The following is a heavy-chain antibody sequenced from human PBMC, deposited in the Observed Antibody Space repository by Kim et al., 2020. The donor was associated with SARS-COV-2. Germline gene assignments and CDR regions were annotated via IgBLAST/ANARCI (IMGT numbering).Heavy chain of an antibody. Sequence: SETLSLTCTVSGGSISSSSYYWGWIRQPPGKGLEWIGSIYYSGSTYYNPSLKSRVTISVDTSKNQFSLKLSSVTAADTAVYYCARQKHPVYCSGGSCYGMDVWGQGTTVTVSS. V-gene: IGHV4-39*07. J-gene: IGHJ6*02. CDR2: IYYSGST. D-gene: IGHD2-15*01. CDR3: ARQKHPVYCSGGSCYGMDV. CDR1: GGSISSSSYY.